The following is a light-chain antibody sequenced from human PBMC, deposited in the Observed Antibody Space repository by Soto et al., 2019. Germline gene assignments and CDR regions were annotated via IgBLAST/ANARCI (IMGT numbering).Light chain of an antibody. Sequence: IVLTISQGPKCLLQGKRVDLSWRASQIISSNLAWYQQRPGQAPRLLVYGASTRATGIPARFSFCGSGRDFTQASGSGISADFAFCYLQQHDNLLLACGQGTKVDTK. CDR3: QQHDNLLLA. J-gene: IGKJ1*01. V-gene: IGKV3-15*01. CDR1: QIISSN. CDR2: GAS.